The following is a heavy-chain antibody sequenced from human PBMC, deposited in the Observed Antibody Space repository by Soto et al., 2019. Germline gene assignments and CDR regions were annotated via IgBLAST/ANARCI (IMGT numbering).Heavy chain of an antibody. CDR2: IIPIFGTA. V-gene: IGHV1-69*13. CDR1: GGTFSSYA. Sequence: SVKVSCKASGGTFSSYAISWVRQAPGQGLEWMGGIIPIFGTANYAQKFQGRVTITADESTSTAYMELSSLRSEDTAVYYCARDVAVAGTGNFDYWGQGTLVTVSS. J-gene: IGHJ4*02. CDR3: ARDVAVAGTGNFDY. D-gene: IGHD6-19*01.